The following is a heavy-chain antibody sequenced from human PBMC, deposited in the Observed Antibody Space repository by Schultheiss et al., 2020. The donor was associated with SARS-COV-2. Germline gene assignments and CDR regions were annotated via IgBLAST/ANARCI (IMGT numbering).Heavy chain of an antibody. CDR1: GGTFSSYA. CDR3: AREGLVRGALNN. V-gene: IGHV1-69*13. D-gene: IGHD3-10*01. Sequence: SVKVSCKASGGTFSSYAISWVRQAPGQGPEWMGGIIPIFGTANYAQKFQGRVTITADESTSTAYMELSSLRSEDTAVYYCAREGLVRGALNNWGQGTLVTVSS. J-gene: IGHJ4*02. CDR2: IIPIFGTA.